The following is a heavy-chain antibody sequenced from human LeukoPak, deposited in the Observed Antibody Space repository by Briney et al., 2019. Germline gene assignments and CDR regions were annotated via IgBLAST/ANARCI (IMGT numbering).Heavy chain of an antibody. CDR1: GFIFSSYE. CDR2: ISSSGSTI. D-gene: IGHD6-19*01. V-gene: IGHV3-48*03. Sequence: PGGSLRLSCAASGFIFSSYEMNWVRQAPGKGLEWVSYISSSGSTIYYADSVKGRFTISRDNAKNSLYLQMNSLRAEDTAVYYCAREVAGLDYWGQGTLVTVSS. J-gene: IGHJ4*02. CDR3: AREVAGLDY.